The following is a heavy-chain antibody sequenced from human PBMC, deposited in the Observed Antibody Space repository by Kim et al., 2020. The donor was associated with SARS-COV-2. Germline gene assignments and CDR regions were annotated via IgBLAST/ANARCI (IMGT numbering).Heavy chain of an antibody. V-gene: IGHV3-21*01. J-gene: IGHJ6*02. CDR1: GFTFSSYS. CDR2: ISSSSSYI. Sequence: GGSLRLSCAASGFTFSSYSMNWVRQAPGKGLEWVSSISSSSSYIYYADSVKGRFTISRDNAKNSLYLQMNSLRAEDTAVYYCARDGRMVRGVIYYYGMDVWGQGTTVTVSS. D-gene: IGHD3-10*01. CDR3: ARDGRMVRGVIYYYGMDV.